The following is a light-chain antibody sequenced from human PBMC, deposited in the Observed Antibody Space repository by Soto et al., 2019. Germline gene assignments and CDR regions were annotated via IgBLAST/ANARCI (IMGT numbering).Light chain of an antibody. V-gene: IGLV2-11*01. CDR1: SSDVGAYKY. CDR2: DVS. Sequence: QSALTQPRSVSGSPGQSVSISCTGTSSDVGAYKYISWYQQRPGTAPKLMIYDVSKRPSGVPDRFSGSKSGNTASLTISGLQAEDGADYYCSSYTSSSTLPYVFGTGTKVTAL. J-gene: IGLJ1*01. CDR3: SSYTSSSTLPYV.